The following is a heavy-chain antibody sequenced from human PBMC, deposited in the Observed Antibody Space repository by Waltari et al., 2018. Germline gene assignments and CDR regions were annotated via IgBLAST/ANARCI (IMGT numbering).Heavy chain of an antibody. CDR1: GFTFSNNW. D-gene: IGHD6-13*01. V-gene: IGHV3-7*01. CDR2: INQDGSEK. J-gene: IGHJ4*02. CDR3: TRGGDDSSWYWRN. Sequence: EVQLVESGGGLVHPGGSLRLSCAASGFTFSNNWMTWVRQAPGKGLEWVANINQDGSEKYSVESVKGRFTISRDNAKNSLYLQLNSLRADDTAVYYCTRGGDDSSWYWRNWGQGTLVTVSS.